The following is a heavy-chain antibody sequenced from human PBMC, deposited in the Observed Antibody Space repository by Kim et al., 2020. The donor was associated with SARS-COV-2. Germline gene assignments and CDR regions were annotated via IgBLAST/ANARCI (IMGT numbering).Heavy chain of an antibody. D-gene: IGHD3-22*01. CDR2: IYYSGST. CDR1: GGSISSSSYY. V-gene: IGHV4-39*01. J-gene: IGHJ4*02. CDR3: ARHLRGSMIVVVITPLTYFDY. Sequence: SETLSLTCTVSGGSISSSSYYWGWIRQPPGKGLEWIGSIYYSGSTYYNPSLKSRVTISVDTSKNQFSLKLTSVTAADTAVYYCARHLRGSMIVVVITPLTYFDYGARGTLLTVSS.